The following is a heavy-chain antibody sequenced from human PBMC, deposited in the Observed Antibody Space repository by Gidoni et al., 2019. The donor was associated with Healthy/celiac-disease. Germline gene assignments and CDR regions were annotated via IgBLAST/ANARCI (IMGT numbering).Heavy chain of an antibody. J-gene: IGHJ4*02. V-gene: IGHV4-39*01. CDR2: IYFSGST. Sequence: QLHLHESCPGLVKPSETLFLTCTVSGRSISISSYYWGWFRHPPGKRLEWIGSIYFSGSTYYNPSLKSRVTISVDTSKNQFYLKLSSVTAADTAVYYCARQGYSSNLDYWGQGTLVTVSS. CDR1: GRSISISSYY. CDR3: ARQGYSSNLDY. D-gene: IGHD6-13*01.